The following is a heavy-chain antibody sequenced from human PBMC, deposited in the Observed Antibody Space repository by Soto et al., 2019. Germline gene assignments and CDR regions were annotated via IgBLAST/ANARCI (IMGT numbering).Heavy chain of an antibody. D-gene: IGHD4-17*01. CDR3: ARTTAYGDYSYDY. CDR1: GYSFSSYW. Sequence: GEALKISCKGSGYSFSSYWIGWVRQMPGKGLEWMGIIQPGDSDTRYSPSFQGQATISADTSISTAYLQWSSLKASDTAMYYCARTTAYGDYSYDYWGLGTLVTVSS. V-gene: IGHV5-51*01. J-gene: IGHJ4*02. CDR2: IQPGDSDT.